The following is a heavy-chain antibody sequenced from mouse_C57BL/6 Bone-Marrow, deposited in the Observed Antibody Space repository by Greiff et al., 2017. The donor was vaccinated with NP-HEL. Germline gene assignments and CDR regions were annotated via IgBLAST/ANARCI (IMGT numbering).Heavy chain of an antibody. CDR2: IDPSDSYT. CDR1: GYTFTSYW. V-gene: IGHV1-69*01. CDR3: AISRRDFDY. J-gene: IGHJ2*01. Sequence: VQLQQPGAELVMPGASVKLSCKASGYTFTSYWMHWVKQRPGQGLEWIGEIDPSDSYTNYNQKFKGKSTLTVDKSSSTAYMQLSSLTSEDSAVYYCAISRRDFDYWGQGTTLTVSS. D-gene: IGHD1-1*01.